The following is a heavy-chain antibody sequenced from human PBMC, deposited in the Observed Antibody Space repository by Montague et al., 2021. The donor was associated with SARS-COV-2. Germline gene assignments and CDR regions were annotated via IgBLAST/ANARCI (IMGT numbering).Heavy chain of an antibody. CDR1: SGSIISSGYH. J-gene: IGHJ4*02. CDR2: IYYSGTT. V-gene: IGHV4-39*02. D-gene: IGHD3-10*01. CDR3: ARGMIRGVTTPFDY. Sequence: SETLSLTCSVSSGSIISSGYHWGWIREPPGKELEWIGNIYYSGTTYYXSSVQSRGTISVDTSKNHLSLRLSSVTAADTAVYFCARGMIRGVTTPFDYWGQGSQVTVSS.